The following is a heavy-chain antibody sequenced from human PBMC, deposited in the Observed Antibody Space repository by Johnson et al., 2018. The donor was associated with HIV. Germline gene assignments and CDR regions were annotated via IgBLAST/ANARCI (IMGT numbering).Heavy chain of an antibody. CDR3: AKGSTSCYNAFDI. CDR1: GFTFDDYA. J-gene: IGHJ3*02. Sequence: VQLVESGGGLVQPGRSLRLSCAASGFTFDDYAMHWVRQAPGKGLEWVSGINWNGGSTDYADSIKGRFTISRDNARNSLYLQMNSLRAEDTAVYYCAKGSTSCYNAFDIWGQGTMVTVS. D-gene: IGHD2-2*02. V-gene: IGHV3-20*04. CDR2: INWNGGST.